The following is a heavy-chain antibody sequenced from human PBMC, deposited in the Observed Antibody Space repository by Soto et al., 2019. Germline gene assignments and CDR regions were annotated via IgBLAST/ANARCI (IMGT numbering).Heavy chain of an antibody. Sequence: GGSLLLSCSASGFPFSSCAMSWVRPAPGKGLEWVSAISGSGGSTYYADSVKGRFTISRGNSKNTLYLQMNSLRAEDTAVYYCAKDPKLEGKNSYYFDYWGQGNLVNVSA. J-gene: IGHJ4*02. CDR2: ISGSGGST. CDR1: GFPFSSCA. V-gene: IGHV3-23*01. CDR3: AKDPKLEGKNSYYFDY. D-gene: IGHD1-1*01.